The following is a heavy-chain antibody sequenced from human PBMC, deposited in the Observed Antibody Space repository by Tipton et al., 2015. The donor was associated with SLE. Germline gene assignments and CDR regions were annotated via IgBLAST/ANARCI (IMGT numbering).Heavy chain of an antibody. V-gene: IGHV4-59*08. CDR3: ARRLTRYSGYDYFDY. Sequence: TLSLTCTVSGGSISSYYWSWIRQPPGKGLEWIGYIYYSGSTNYNPSLKSRVTISVDTSKNQFSLKLSSVTAADTDVYYCARRLTRYSGYDYFDYWGQGTLVTVSS. J-gene: IGHJ4*02. CDR2: IYYSGST. D-gene: IGHD5-12*01. CDR1: GGSISSYY.